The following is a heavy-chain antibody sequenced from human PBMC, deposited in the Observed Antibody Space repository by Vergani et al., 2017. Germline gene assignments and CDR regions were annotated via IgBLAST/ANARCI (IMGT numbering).Heavy chain of an antibody. V-gene: IGHV1-69*01. CDR3: AGRYRKGDSSSSWFDP. J-gene: IGHJ5*02. CDR1: GGTFSSYA. D-gene: IGHD6-6*01. CDR2: IIPIFGTA. Sequence: QVQLVQSGAEVKKPGSSVKVSCKASGGTFSSYAISWVRQAPGQGLEWMGGIIPIFGTATYAQKFQGRVTITADESTSTAYMELSSLRSEDRAVYYCAGRYRKGDSSSSWFDPWGQGTLVTVSS.